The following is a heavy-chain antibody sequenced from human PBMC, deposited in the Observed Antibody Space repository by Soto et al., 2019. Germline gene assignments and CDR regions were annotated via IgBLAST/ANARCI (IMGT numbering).Heavy chain of an antibody. D-gene: IGHD3-9*01. CDR3: ARGYFDWLLSFYYFDY. Sequence: SETLSLTCTVSGGSISSGDYYWSWIRQPPGKGLEWIGYIYYSGSTYYNPSLKSRVTISVDTSKNQFSLKLSSVTAADTAVYYCARGYFDWLLSFYYFDYWGQGTLVTVSS. CDR1: GGSISSGDYY. J-gene: IGHJ4*02. CDR2: IYYSGST. V-gene: IGHV4-30-4*01.